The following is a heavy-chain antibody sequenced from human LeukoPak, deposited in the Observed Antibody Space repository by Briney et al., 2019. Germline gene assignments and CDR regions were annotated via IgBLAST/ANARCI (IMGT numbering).Heavy chain of an antibody. D-gene: IGHD3-22*01. CDR1: GFTFSSYA. V-gene: IGHV3-23*01. CDR3: AKDRYYDSSGYLGYFDY. CDR2: IYGSIGST. J-gene: IGHJ4*02. Sequence: GGSLRLSCAASGFTFSSYAMSWVRQAPGKGLECVSSIYGSIGSTYYADSVKGRFTISRDNSKNTLYLQMNSLRAEDTAVYYCAKDRYYDSSGYLGYFDYWGQGTLVTVSS.